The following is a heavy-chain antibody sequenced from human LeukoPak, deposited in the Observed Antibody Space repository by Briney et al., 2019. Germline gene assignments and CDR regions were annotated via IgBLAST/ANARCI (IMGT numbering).Heavy chain of an antibody. CDR1: GGPISSGGFY. J-gene: IGHJ4*02. D-gene: IGHD2/OR15-2a*01. CDR2: ISYRGIA. CDR3: ARVLYDYYFDY. V-gene: IGHV4-31*03. Sequence: PSETLSLTCTVSGGPISSGGFYWTWIRQHPGKGLEWIACISYRGIAYYNPSLKSRVTISVDTSKNQFSLNLSSVTAADTALYYCARVLYDYYFDYWGQGTLVTVSS.